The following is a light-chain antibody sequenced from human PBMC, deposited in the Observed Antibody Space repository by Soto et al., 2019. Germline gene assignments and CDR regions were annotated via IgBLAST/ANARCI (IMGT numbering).Light chain of an antibody. Sequence: EIVLTQSPGILSLSPGERATLSCRASQSVSSSYLAWYQQKPGQAPRLLIYGASSRATGIPDRFSGSGSGTDFTLTISRLEPEDFAVYYCQQYVSSRWTFGQGTKVDIK. CDR3: QQYVSSRWT. J-gene: IGKJ1*01. CDR1: QSVSSSY. V-gene: IGKV3-20*01. CDR2: GAS.